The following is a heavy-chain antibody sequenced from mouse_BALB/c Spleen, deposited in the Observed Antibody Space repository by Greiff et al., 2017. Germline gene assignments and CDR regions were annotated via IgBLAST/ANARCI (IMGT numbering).Heavy chain of an antibody. CDR2: ISYDGSN. CDR1: GYSITSGYY. D-gene: IGHD2-14*01. Sequence: ESGPGLVKPSQSLSLTCSVTGYSITSGYYWNWIRQFPGNKLEWMGYISYDGSNNYNPSLKNRISITRDTSKNQFFLKLNSVTTEDTATYYCAKNRYDAYFDYWGQGTTLTVSS. V-gene: IGHV3-6*02. CDR3: AKNRYDAYFDY. J-gene: IGHJ2*01.